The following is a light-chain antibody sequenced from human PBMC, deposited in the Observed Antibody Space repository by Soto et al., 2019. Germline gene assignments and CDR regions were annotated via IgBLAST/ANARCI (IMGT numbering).Light chain of an antibody. J-gene: IGKJ5*01. CDR3: MQSTQLPPT. CDR1: QSLVYSDGNTY. V-gene: IGKV2-30*01. Sequence: DAVLTQSPLSLPVTLGQPATISCRSSQSLVYSDGNTYLNWFQQRPGQSPRRLIYKVSHRDSGVPDRFSGSVSGTDFTLEISRVETNDVGIYYCMQSTQLPPTFGQGTRLEIK. CDR2: KVS.